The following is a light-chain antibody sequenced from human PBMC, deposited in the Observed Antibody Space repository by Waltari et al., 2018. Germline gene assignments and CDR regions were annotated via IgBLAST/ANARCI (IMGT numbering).Light chain of an antibody. Sequence: SYELTQPPSVSVSPGQPATITCSGDKLGDKYVCWYQQKPGQPPVVVFFQGTKRPSGIPERFSGSNSGNTATLIINGTQAMDEADYYCQAWDSSTVVFGGGTKLTVL. CDR2: QGT. J-gene: IGLJ3*02. V-gene: IGLV3-1*01. CDR1: KLGDKY. CDR3: QAWDSSTVV.